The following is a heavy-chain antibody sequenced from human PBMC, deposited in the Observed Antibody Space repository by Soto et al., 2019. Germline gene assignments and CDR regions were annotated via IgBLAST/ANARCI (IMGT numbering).Heavy chain of an antibody. V-gene: IGHV4-59*02. D-gene: IGHD4-17*01. CDR1: GGSVRSYY. J-gene: IGHJ4*02. CDR2: IYYSGNT. CDR3: ATNDYGDYYFFDY. Sequence: PSETLSLTCTVSGGSVRSYYWSWIRQPPGRALEWIGSIYYSGNTNYNPSLKSRVTMSVDTSKNQFSLKLSSVTAADTAVYYCATNDYGDYYFFDYWGQGTLVTVSS.